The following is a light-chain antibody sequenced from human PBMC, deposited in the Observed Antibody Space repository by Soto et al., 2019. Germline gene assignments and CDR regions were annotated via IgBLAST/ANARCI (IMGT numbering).Light chain of an antibody. J-gene: IGKJ5*01. Sequence: DIQMTQSASSLSASLGDRVTITCEASQDINKNLIWYQQKQGKAPKLLIYDASDLETGVPSRFSGSGYGTGFNFTISSLQPEDFATYYCQQYESLPLTFGQGTRLEIK. CDR2: DAS. V-gene: IGKV1-33*01. CDR3: QQYESLPLT. CDR1: QDINKN.